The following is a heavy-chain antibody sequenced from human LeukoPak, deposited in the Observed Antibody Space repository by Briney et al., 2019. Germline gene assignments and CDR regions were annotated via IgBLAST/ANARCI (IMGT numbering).Heavy chain of an antibody. CDR3: ARDKLGLGELSLYDQ. CDR2: MNPLSGGT. Sequence: SVKVSCKASGYTLTGYYMHWVRQAPGQGLEWMGWMNPLSGGTKYAQKFQGRVTMTRDTSISTAYMELSRLRSDDTAMYYCARDKLGLGELSLYDQWGQGTLVTVFS. J-gene: IGHJ5*02. V-gene: IGHV1-2*02. CDR1: GYTLTGYY. D-gene: IGHD3-16*02.